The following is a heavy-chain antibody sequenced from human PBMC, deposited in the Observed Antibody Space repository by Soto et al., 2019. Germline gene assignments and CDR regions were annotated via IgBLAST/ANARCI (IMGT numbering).Heavy chain of an antibody. CDR3: ARDLNIVATIQPLGYYYMDV. CDR2: INPSGGST. V-gene: IGHV1-46*03. Sequence: ASVKVSCKASGYTFTSYYMHWVRQAPGQGLEWMGIINPSGGSTSYAQKFQGRVTMTRDTSTSTVYMELSSLRSEDTAVYYCARDLNIVATIQPLGYYYMDVWGKGTTVTVSS. J-gene: IGHJ6*03. D-gene: IGHD5-12*01. CDR1: GYTFTSYY.